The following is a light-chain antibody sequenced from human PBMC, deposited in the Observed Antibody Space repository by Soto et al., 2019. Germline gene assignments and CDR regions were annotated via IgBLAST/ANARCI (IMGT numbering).Light chain of an antibody. Sequence: EIVLTQSPGTLSLSPGERATVSCRASQSVSSSYLAWYKQKPGQAPRLLIYGASSRATGSPDRFSGSGSGTDFTLAISRLETEDLAVDDCQQYGTSRLSFGGGTKVESK. CDR2: GAS. CDR1: QSVSSSY. CDR3: QQYGTSRLS. J-gene: IGKJ4*01. V-gene: IGKV3-20*01.